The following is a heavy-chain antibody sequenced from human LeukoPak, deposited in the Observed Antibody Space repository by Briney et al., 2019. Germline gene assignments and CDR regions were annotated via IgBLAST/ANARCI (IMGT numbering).Heavy chain of an antibody. CDR3: ARVREWLVTLDY. CDR1: GFTFSSYE. V-gene: IGHV3-48*03. J-gene: IGHJ4*02. CDR2: ISSSGSTI. Sequence: QPGGSLRLSCAASGFTFSSYERNWVRQAPGKGLEWVSYISSSGSTIYYADSVKGRFTISRDNAKNSLYLQMNSLRAEDTAVYYCARVREWLVTLDYWGQGTLVTVSS. D-gene: IGHD6-19*01.